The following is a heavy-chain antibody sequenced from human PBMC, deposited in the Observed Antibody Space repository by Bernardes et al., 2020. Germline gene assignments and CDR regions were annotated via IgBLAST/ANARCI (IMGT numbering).Heavy chain of an antibody. V-gene: IGHV4-59*11. CDR1: GGSISSHF. CDR3: VREKGPGDFWSGPPPPYEYYYMDV. Sequence: SETLSLTCTVSGGSISSHFWSWIRQPPGKGLEWIGCMYYSGSTKYNPSLKSRVTLSLGTSRNQLSLKLTSVTAADTAVYYCVREKGPGDFWSGPPPPYEYYYMDVWGKGTTVTVSS. CDR2: MYYSGST. J-gene: IGHJ6*03. D-gene: IGHD3-3*01.